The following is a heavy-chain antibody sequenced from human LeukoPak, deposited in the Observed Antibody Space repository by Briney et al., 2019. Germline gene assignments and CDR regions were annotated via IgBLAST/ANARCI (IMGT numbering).Heavy chain of an antibody. D-gene: IGHD6-19*01. Sequence: SETLSLTCTVSGGSISSSSYYWGWIRQPPGQGLGWFVSICYSWSTYSNPSPRSLVTISVDTSKNQFLLRLSFVAAAAAADYYCATSSGWYASVWFDPWGQGTLVTVSS. CDR3: ATSSGWYASVWFDP. CDR1: GGSISSSSYY. V-gene: IGHV4-39*01. J-gene: IGHJ5*02. CDR2: ICYSWST.